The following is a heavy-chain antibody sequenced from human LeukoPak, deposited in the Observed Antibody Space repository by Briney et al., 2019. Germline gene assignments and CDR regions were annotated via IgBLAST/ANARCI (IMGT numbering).Heavy chain of an antibody. V-gene: IGHV3-23*01. CDR2: INGSGDRT. J-gene: IGHJ4*02. CDR1: GFTFSSYG. D-gene: IGHD3-10*01. CDR3: AKSRTPLFY. Sequence: GGSLRLSCAASGFTFSSYGMHWVRQAPGKGLEWVSSINGSGDRTYYADSVKGRFTISRDNSKNTLFLQMNSLRAEDTAVYYCAKSRTPLFYWGQGTLVTVSS.